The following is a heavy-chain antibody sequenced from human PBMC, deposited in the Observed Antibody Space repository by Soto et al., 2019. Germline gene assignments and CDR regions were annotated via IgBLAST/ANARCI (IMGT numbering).Heavy chain of an antibody. V-gene: IGHV1-3*01. Sequence: GASVKVSCKPSGYTFTVSPLHWVRQAPGQGLEWMGWINAGNGNTKYSREFQDRVTITRDTSASTAYMEVNGLRPEDTAVYYCARGSESYYDTPAQIDFWGQGTLVTVSS. J-gene: IGHJ4*02. CDR3: ARGSESYYDTPAQIDF. CDR1: GYTFTVSP. CDR2: INAGNGNT. D-gene: IGHD3-10*01.